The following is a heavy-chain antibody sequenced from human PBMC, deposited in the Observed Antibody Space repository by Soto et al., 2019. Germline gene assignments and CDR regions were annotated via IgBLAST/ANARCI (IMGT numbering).Heavy chain of an antibody. CDR3: ARPQGVRYHNWFDP. CDR1: GGSFSGYY. Sequence: PSETLSLTCAVYGGSFSGYYWSWIRQPPGKGLEWIGEINHSGSTNYNPSLKSRVTISVDTSKNQFSLKLSSVTAADTAVYYCARPQGVRYHNWFDPWGQGTLVTVSS. CDR2: INHSGST. D-gene: IGHD3-9*01. V-gene: IGHV4-34*01. J-gene: IGHJ5*02.